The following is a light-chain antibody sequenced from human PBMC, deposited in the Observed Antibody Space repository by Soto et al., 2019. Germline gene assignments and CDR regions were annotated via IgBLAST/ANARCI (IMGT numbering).Light chain of an antibody. V-gene: IGKV3-20*01. CDR1: QSVSSTY. CDR2: GAS. CDR3: QQFGSSPLYT. J-gene: IGKJ2*01. Sequence: EIVLTQSPGTLSLSPGERVTLSCRASQSVSSTYLAWYQQKPGQAPRLLIYGASSRATGIPDRFSGSGSGTAFTLTISRLEPEDVAVYYCQQFGSSPLYTFGQGTKLEIK.